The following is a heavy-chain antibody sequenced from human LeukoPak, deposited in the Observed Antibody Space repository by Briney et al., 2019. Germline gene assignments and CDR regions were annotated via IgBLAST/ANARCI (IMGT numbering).Heavy chain of an antibody. CDR3: ARDRGSGWFGEFDY. V-gene: IGHV1-2*02. D-gene: IGHD3-10*01. Sequence: GASVKVSCKASGYTFTGYYMHWVRQAPGQGLEWMGWITPNSSGTNYAQKFQGRVTMTRDTSISTAYMELSRLRSDDTAVYYCARDRGSGWFGEFDYWGQGTLVTVSS. CDR2: ITPNSSGT. J-gene: IGHJ4*02. CDR1: GYTFTGYY.